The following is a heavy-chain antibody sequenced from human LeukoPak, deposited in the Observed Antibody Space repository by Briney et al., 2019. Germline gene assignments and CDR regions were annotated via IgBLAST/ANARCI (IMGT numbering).Heavy chain of an antibody. D-gene: IGHD3-22*01. CDR3: ARGSDYYDSSGYQDY. CDR1: GGSFSGYC. V-gene: IGHV4-34*01. Sequence: PSETLSLTCAVYGGSFSGYCWSWIRQPPGKGLEWIGEINHSGSTNYNPSLKSRVTISVDTSKNQFSLKLSSVTAADTAVYYCARGSDYYDSSGYQDYWGQGTLVTVSS. CDR2: INHSGST. J-gene: IGHJ4*02.